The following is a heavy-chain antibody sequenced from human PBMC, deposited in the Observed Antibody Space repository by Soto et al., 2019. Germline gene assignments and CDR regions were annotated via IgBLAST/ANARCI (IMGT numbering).Heavy chain of an antibody. CDR3: TTRKFGAAGTAYFYYYGMDV. Sequence: PGGSLSLSCAASGFTFSNAWMSWVRLAPGKGLEWVGRIKSNTDGGTTDYAAPVKGRFTISRDYTKNTLYQQKNSLKTKYTAVYYCTTRKFGAAGTAYFYYYGMDVWGQGTTVTVSS. D-gene: IGHD6-13*01. CDR1: GFTFSNAW. J-gene: IGHJ6*02. V-gene: IGHV3-15*01. CDR2: IKSNTDGGTT.